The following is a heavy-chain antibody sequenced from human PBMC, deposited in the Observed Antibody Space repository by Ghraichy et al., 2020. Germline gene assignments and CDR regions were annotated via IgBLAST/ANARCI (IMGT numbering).Heavy chain of an antibody. Sequence: LSLTCAASGFTFSSYDMSWVRQAPGKGLEWVSAISGSGGSTYYADSVKGRFTISRDNSKNTLYLQMNSLRVEDTAVYYCAKDRGSWYGNFDYWGQGTLVTVSS. V-gene: IGHV3-23*01. CDR1: GFTFSSYD. CDR3: AKDRGSWYGNFDY. J-gene: IGHJ4*02. D-gene: IGHD6-13*01. CDR2: ISGSGGST.